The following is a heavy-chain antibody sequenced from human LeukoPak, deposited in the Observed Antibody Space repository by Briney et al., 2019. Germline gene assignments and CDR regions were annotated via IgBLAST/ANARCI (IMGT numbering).Heavy chain of an antibody. J-gene: IGHJ2*01. V-gene: IGHV3-49*03. D-gene: IGHD2-2*01. Sequence: GGSLRLSCTASGFTFGDYAMSWFRQAPGKGLEWVGFIRSKAYGGTTEYAASVKGRFTISRDDSKSIAYLQMNSLKTEDTAVYYCTRDPLGYCSSTSCPLGYFDLWGRGTLVTVSS. CDR3: TRDPLGYCSSTSCPLGYFDL. CDR2: IRSKAYGGTT. CDR1: GFTFGDYA.